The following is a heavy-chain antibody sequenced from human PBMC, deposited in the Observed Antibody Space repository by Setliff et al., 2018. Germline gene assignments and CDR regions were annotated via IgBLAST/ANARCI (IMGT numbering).Heavy chain of an antibody. Sequence: PSETLSLTCIVAGDSISNTGYYWGWIRQPPGKGLEWIGRIYNSGTTNYNPSLKSRVTISADTSNNSFSLNLFSVTAAGTAVYYCAGRDYSGGDSWGHGTLVTVSS. D-gene: IGHD4-4*01. CDR3: AGRDYSGGDS. CDR1: GDSISNTGYY. V-gene: IGHV4-39*02. CDR2: IYNSGTT. J-gene: IGHJ5*01.